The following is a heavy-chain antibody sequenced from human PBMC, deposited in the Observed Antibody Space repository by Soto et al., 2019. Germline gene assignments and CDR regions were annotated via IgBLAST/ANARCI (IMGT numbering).Heavy chain of an antibody. J-gene: IGHJ4*02. Sequence: QVQLQESGPGLVKPSETLSLTCTVSGGSISSYYWRWIRQPPGKGLEWIGYIYYSGSTNYNPSLRSRVTISVDTSKNQFSLKLSSVTAADTAVYYCARGTVGATVDYWGQGTLVTVSS. D-gene: IGHD1-26*01. V-gene: IGHV4-59*01. CDR1: GGSISSYY. CDR2: IYYSGST. CDR3: ARGTVGATVDY.